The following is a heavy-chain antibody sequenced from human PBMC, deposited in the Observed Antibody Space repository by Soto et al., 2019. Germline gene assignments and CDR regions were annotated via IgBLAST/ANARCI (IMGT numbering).Heavy chain of an antibody. Sequence: PSETLSLTCTVSGGSISSGGYYWSWIRQHPGKGLEWIGYIYYSGSTYYNPSLKSRVTISVDTSKNQFSLKLSSVTAADTAVYYCAREGCSSTSCLFDYWGQGTLVTVSS. J-gene: IGHJ4*02. D-gene: IGHD2-2*01. CDR3: AREGCSSTSCLFDY. V-gene: IGHV4-31*03. CDR1: GGSISSGGYY. CDR2: IYYSGST.